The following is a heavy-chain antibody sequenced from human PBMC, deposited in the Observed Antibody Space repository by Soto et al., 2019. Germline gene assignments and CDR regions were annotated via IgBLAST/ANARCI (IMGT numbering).Heavy chain of an antibody. CDR1: GVSVTSYT. J-gene: IGHJ4*02. CDR2: VFSSVSA. D-gene: IGHD2-21*02. CDR3: ARDGMTTGDT. Sequence: SETLSLTCIVSGVSVTSYTWSWVRQPANKGLEWIGRVFSSVSATYNPSLKSRVSISMDTAENRISLKLDSVTAADAGVYFCARDGMTTGDTWGPGPMVTVSS. V-gene: IGHV4-4*07.